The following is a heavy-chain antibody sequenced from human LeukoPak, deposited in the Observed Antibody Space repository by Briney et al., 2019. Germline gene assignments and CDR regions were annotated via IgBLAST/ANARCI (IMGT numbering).Heavy chain of an antibody. V-gene: IGHV3-48*03. CDR1: RVTSSRYE. D-gene: IGHD3-22*01. CDR3: AELGISMIRAV. Sequence: GGSPRLSCAAPRVTSSRYETNTVRQAPRKGLECVSYISSSGSTIYSADSVKGRFSISRETAKNSLYMQKYTTRAQGTALCTTAELGISMIRAVWAKETKVTISS. CDR2: ISSSGSTI. J-gene: IGHJ6*04.